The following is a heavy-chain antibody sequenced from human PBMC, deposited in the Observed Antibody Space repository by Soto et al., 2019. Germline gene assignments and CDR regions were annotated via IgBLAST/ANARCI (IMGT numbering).Heavy chain of an antibody. D-gene: IGHD1-26*01. Sequence: PSETLSLTCTVSGGSISSGAYYWSWVRQHPGKGLEWIGFIYYSGSTYFSPSLKSRLTISVDTSKNQFSLKLSSVTAADTAMYYRARATLLALYAFDFWGQGTMVTVSS. CDR1: GGSISSGAYY. CDR2: IYYSGST. V-gene: IGHV4-31*03. CDR3: ARATLLALYAFDF. J-gene: IGHJ3*01.